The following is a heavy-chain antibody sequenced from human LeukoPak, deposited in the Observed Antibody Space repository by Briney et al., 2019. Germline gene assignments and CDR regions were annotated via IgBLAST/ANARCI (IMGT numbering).Heavy chain of an antibody. CDR2: INHSGST. V-gene: IGHV4-34*01. CDR3: ARGLLMDY. CDR1: GGSFSGYY. Sequence: SETLSLTCAVYGGSFSGYYWSWIRQPPGKGLEWIGEINHSGSTNYNPSLKSRVTISVDTSKNQFSLKLSSVTAADTAVYYCARGLLMDYWGQGALVTVSS. J-gene: IGHJ4*02. D-gene: IGHD2-8*01.